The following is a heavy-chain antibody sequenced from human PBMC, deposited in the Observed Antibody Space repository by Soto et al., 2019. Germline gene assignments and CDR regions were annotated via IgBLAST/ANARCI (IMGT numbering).Heavy chain of an antibody. Sequence: QVQLVQSGAEVKKPGSSVKVSCKASGGTFSSYAISWVRQAPGQGLEWMGGIIPIFGTANYAQKFQGRVTITADESTSTAYMELSSLRSEDKAVYYCYNWNYRYHYDYGMDVWGQGTTVTVSS. CDR3: YNWNYRYHYDYGMDV. V-gene: IGHV1-69*01. J-gene: IGHJ6*02. CDR2: IIPIFGTA. D-gene: IGHD1-7*01. CDR1: GGTFSSYA.